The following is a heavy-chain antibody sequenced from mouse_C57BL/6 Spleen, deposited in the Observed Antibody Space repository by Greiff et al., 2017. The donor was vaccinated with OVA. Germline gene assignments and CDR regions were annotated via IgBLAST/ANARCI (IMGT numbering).Heavy chain of an antibody. J-gene: IGHJ2*01. CDR2: IYPGSGST. V-gene: IGHV1-55*01. CDR3: ARESITTVGNYFDY. CDR1: GYTFTSYW. Sequence: QVQLQQPGAELVKPGASVKMSCKASGYTFTSYWITWVKQRPGQGLEWIGDIYPGSGSTNYNEKFKGKATLTVDTSSSTAYMQLSSLTSEDSAVYYCARESITTVGNYFDYWGQGTTLTVSS. D-gene: IGHD1-1*01.